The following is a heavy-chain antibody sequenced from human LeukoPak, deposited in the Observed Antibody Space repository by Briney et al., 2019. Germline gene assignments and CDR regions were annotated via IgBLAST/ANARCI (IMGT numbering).Heavy chain of an antibody. CDR3: ARIRCDPTDIRCYNY. J-gene: IGHJ4*02. Sequence: PSETLSLTCAVHGVSFSSYYWSWIRQSPGKGLEWIGEINHSGGTSYNPSLETRVTISVDMSENHFSLRLTSVTAADTAICYCARIRCDPTDIRCYNYWGQGTLVTVSS. D-gene: IGHD2-2*02. CDR1: GVSFSSYY. CDR2: INHSGGT. V-gene: IGHV4-34*01.